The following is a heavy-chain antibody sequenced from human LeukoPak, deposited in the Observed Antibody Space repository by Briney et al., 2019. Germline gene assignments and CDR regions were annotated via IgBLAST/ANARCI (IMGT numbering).Heavy chain of an antibody. V-gene: IGHV4-4*02. J-gene: IGHJ4*02. CDR3: ARVIPHGWRQSDH. D-gene: IGHD6-19*01. CDR2: VSVDGSR. CDR1: SDFFSTSHW. Sequence: SETLSLTCAVSSDFFSTSHWWNWVRQSPGEGLEWIGEVSVDGSRNYNPSLKSRVTMSLDKSKNQFSLNLNSVTAADTAVYYCARVIPHGWRQSDHWGQGILVIVSS.